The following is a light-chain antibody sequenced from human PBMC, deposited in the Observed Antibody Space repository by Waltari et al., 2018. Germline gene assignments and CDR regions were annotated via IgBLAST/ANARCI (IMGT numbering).Light chain of an antibody. Sequence: QSVLTQPPSASGTPGQRVTISCSGSSSNIGSNYVYWYQQLPGTAPKLLLYRNNQRPSGVPDLFSGSKSGTSASLAISGLRSEDEADYYCAAWDDSLSGFYVFGTGTKVTVL. J-gene: IGLJ1*01. V-gene: IGLV1-47*01. CDR1: SSNIGSNY. CDR3: AAWDDSLSGFYV. CDR2: RNN.